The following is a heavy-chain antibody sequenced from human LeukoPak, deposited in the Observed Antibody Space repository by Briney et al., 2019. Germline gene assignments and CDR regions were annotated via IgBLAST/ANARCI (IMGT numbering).Heavy chain of an antibody. CDR1: GFTFSDYY. CDR2: ISSSGSSM. V-gene: IGHV3-11*04. CDR3: ARERGHCSSSSCAYYNYYMDV. J-gene: IGHJ6*03. D-gene: IGHD2-2*01. Sequence: GGSLRLSCAASGFTFSDYYSSWIRQAPGKGLEWVSYISSSGSSMYYADSVKGRFTISRDNAKNSLFLQMNSLRAEDTAVYYCARERGHCSSSSCAYYNYYMDVWGKGTTVTVSS.